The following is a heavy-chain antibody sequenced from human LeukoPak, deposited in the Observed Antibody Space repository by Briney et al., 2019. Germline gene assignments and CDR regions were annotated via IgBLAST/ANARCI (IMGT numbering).Heavy chain of an antibody. CDR2: IYYSGST. CDR1: GGSISSYY. CDR3: ARGPGWVYGSAQKENWFDS. Sequence: SETLSLTCTVSGGSISSYYWSWIRQPPGKGLEWIGYIYYSGSTNYNPSLKSRVTISVDTSKNQFSLKLSSVTAADTAVYYCARGPGWVYGSAQKENWFDSWGQGTLVTVSS. V-gene: IGHV4-59*08. D-gene: IGHD4-17*01. J-gene: IGHJ5*01.